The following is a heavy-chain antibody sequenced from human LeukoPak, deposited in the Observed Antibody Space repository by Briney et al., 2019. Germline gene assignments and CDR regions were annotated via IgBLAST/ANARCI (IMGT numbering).Heavy chain of an antibody. J-gene: IGHJ6*02. CDR2: IKQDGSEK. V-gene: IGHV3-7*01. Sequence: GGSLRLSCAASGFTFSSYWMSWVRQAPGKGLEWVANIKQDGSEKYYVDSVKGRFTISGDNAKNSLYLQMNSLRAEDTAVYYCARDVEYSYGYKYYYYGMDVWGQGTTVTVSS. D-gene: IGHD5-18*01. CDR3: ARDVEYSYGYKYYYYGMDV. CDR1: GFTFSSYW.